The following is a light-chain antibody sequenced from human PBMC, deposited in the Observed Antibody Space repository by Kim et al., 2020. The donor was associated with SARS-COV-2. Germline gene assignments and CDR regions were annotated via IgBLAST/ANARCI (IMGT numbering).Light chain of an antibody. CDR2: QDS. CDR1: KLGDKY. V-gene: IGLV3-1*01. Sequence: SYELTQPPSVSVSPGQTASITCSGDKLGDKYACWYQRMPGQSPVLVIYQDSKRPSGIPERFSGSNSGNTATLTISGTQAMDEADYYCQAWDSSTVVFGGGTQLTVL. J-gene: IGLJ2*01. CDR3: QAWDSSTVV.